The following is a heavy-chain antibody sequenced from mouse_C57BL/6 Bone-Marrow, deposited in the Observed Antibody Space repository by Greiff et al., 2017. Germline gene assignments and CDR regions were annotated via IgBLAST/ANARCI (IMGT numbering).Heavy chain of an antibody. CDR3: ARWGTTVGAY. V-gene: IGHV1-81*01. CDR1: GYTFTSYG. Sequence: VQLQQSGAELARPGASVKLSCKASGYTFTSYGISWVKQRTGQGLEWIGEIYPRSGNTYYNEQFKGKATLTADKSSSTAYMELRSLTSEDSAVYFCARWGTTVGAYWGQGTLVTVSA. J-gene: IGHJ3*01. D-gene: IGHD1-1*01. CDR2: IYPRSGNT.